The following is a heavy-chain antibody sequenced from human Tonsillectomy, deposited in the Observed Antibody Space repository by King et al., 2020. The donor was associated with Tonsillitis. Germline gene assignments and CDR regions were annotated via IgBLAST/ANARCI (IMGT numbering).Heavy chain of an antibody. CDR2: SSASGDTT. CDR1: EFTFTNYA. CDR3: VKPWDTAMVDYYFDY. J-gene: IGHJ4*02. D-gene: IGHD5-18*01. V-gene: IGHV3-23*04. Sequence: DVQLVESGGGLVQPGGSLRLSCVASEFTFTNYAMSWVRQAPGKGLEWVSTSSASGDTTYYADSVKGRFTISRDNSKNTLYLQMNSLRAEDTAVYYCVKPWDTAMVDYYFDYWGQGTLVTVSS.